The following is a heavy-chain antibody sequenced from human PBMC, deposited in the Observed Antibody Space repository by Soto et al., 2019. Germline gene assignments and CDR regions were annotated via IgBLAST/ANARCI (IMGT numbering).Heavy chain of an antibody. CDR2: IYYSGST. CDR1: GGSISSYY. CDR3: ASLMITLDIVATTFGRGRYYFDY. V-gene: IGHV4-59*01. J-gene: IGHJ4*02. Sequence: SETLSLTCTVSGGSISSYYWSWIRQPPGKGLEWIGYIYYSGSTNYNPSLKSRVTISVDTSKNQFSLKLSSVTAADTAVYYCASLMITLDIVATTFGRGRYYFDYWGQGTLVTVSS. D-gene: IGHD5-12*01.